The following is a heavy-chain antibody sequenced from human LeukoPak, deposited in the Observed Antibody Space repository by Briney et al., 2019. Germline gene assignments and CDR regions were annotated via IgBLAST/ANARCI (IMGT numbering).Heavy chain of an antibody. CDR3: ARGPGSRGIFDY. Sequence: PGGSLRLSCAVSGFTVSAHYMSWDRQAPGKGLECVSFLYTGGDTYYADSVKGRFTISRDNSKNTLYLQMNSLRAEDTAVYYCARGPGSRGIFDYWGRGTLITVSS. V-gene: IGHV3-53*01. CDR1: GFTVSAHY. J-gene: IGHJ4*02. CDR2: LYTGGDT. D-gene: IGHD3-10*01.